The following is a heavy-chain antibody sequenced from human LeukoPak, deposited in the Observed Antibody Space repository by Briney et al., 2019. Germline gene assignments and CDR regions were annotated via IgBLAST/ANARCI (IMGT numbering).Heavy chain of an antibody. CDR3: ARDGGYRNFDY. J-gene: IGHJ4*02. V-gene: IGHV3-21*01. CDR1: GFTFSSYT. Sequence: GGSLRLSCAASGFTFSSYTVNWVRQAPGKGLEWVSSISSSSNYIYYVDSVKGRFTISRDNAKNSLYLQMNSLRAEDTAVYYCARDGGYRNFDYWGQGTLVTVSS. CDR2: ISSSSNYI. D-gene: IGHD6-13*01.